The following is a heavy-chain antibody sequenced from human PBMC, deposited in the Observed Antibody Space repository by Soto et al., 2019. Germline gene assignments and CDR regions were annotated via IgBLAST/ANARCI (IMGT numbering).Heavy chain of an antibody. CDR2: FDPEDGET. CDR3: ARAPYSYDSSGYSL. V-gene: IGHV1-24*01. CDR1: GYTLTELS. Sequence: ASVKVSCKVSGYTLTELSMHCVRQAPGKGLEWMGGFDPEDGETIYAQKLQGRVTMTTDTSTSTAYMELRSLRSDDTAVYYCARAPYSYDSSGYSLWGQGTLVTVSS. J-gene: IGHJ4*02. D-gene: IGHD3-22*01.